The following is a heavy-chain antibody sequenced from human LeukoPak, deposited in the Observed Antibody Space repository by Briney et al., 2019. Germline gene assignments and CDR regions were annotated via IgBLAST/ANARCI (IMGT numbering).Heavy chain of an antibody. CDR2: IYPSGST. CDR1: GGSISGYY. D-gene: IGHD5-24*01. Sequence: SETLSLTCTVSGGSISGYYWSWIRQPAGKGLEWIGRIYPSGSTNYNPSLTSRVTMSVDTSKNQFSLKLRSVTAADTAVYYCARDRCATCAFDIWGQGTMATVSS. CDR3: ARDRCATCAFDI. J-gene: IGHJ3*02. V-gene: IGHV4-4*07.